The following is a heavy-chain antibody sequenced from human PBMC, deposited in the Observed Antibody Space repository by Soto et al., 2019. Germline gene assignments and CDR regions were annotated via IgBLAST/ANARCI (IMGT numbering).Heavy chain of an antibody. CDR1: GYTFTSYY. CDR2: INPSGGST. Sequence: QVQLVQSGAEVKKPGASVKVSCKASGYTFTSYYMHWVRQAPGQGLEWMGIINPSGGSTSYAQKFQGRVTMTRDTSTSTVYMELSSLRSEDTAVYYCARDIVGPTTGRFMDVWGKGTTVTVSS. CDR3: ARDIVGPTTGRFMDV. D-gene: IGHD2-15*01. V-gene: IGHV1-46*03. J-gene: IGHJ6*03.